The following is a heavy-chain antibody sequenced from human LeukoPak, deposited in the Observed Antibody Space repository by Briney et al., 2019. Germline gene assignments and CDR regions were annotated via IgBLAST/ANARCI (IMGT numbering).Heavy chain of an antibody. CDR3: ARGSIAAAGTNWFDP. D-gene: IGHD6-13*01. CDR1: GGSISSSSYY. Sequence: SETLSLTCTVSGGSISSSSYYWGWIRQPPGKGLEWIGSIYYSGSTYYNPSLKSRVTISVDTSKNQFSLKLSSVTAADTAVYYCARGSIAAAGTNWFDPRGQGTLVIVSS. J-gene: IGHJ5*02. CDR2: IYYSGST. V-gene: IGHV4-39*07.